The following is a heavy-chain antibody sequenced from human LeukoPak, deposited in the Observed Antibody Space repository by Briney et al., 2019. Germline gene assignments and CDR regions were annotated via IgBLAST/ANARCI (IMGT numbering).Heavy chain of an antibody. V-gene: IGHV3-30-3*01. D-gene: IGHD3-10*01. CDR3: AREGYWDTYYYGSGAFDY. Sequence: PGGSLRLSCVGSRFTFSSYSIYWVRQAPGKGLEWVAVISHDGSIKYYADSVKGRFTISRDNSKNTLYLQMNSLRAEDTAVYYCAREGYWDTYYYGSGAFDYWGQGTLVTVSS. CDR2: ISHDGSIK. J-gene: IGHJ4*02. CDR1: RFTFSSYS.